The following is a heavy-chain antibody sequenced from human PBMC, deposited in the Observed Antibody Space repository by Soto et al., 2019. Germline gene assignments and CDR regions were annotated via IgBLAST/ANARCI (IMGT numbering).Heavy chain of an antibody. V-gene: IGHV3-23*01. CDR2: ITSSGTVT. Sequence: EVQLLESGGGLVQPGGSLRLSCAASGFICTNYAMSWVRQAPGKGLEWVSCITSSGTVTWYADAVKDRFTLSRDTSKNTVYLQMNSLRAEDTAVYYCAKDPFYGMDVWGQGTTVTVSS. CDR1: GFICTNYA. J-gene: IGHJ6*02. CDR3: AKDPFYGMDV.